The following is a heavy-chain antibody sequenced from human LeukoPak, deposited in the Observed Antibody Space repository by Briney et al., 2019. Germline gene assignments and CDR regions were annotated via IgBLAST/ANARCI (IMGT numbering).Heavy chain of an antibody. V-gene: IGHV3-21*01. CDR2: VSSSSGYI. CDR3: ARDRYYYDGSGYYYGLDAFDI. Sequence: GGSLRLSCAASGFTFSSYAMNWVRQAPGKGLEWVSSVSSSSGYIYYADSVKDRFTISRDNAKNSLYLQMNSLKVEDTAVYYCARDRYYYDGSGYYYGLDAFDIWGQGTTVTVSS. CDR1: GFTFSSYA. D-gene: IGHD3-22*01. J-gene: IGHJ3*02.